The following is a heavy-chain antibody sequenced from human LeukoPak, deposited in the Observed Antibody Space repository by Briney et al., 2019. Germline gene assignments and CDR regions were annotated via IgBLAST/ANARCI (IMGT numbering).Heavy chain of an antibody. CDR2: IKEDGSEK. D-gene: IGHD5-18*01. CDR3: ARERQLWL. CDR1: GFTFSSYA. V-gene: IGHV3-7*01. J-gene: IGHJ4*02. Sequence: GGSLRLSCAASGFTFSSYAMHWVRQAPGKGLEWVANIKEDGSEKYYVDSVKGRFTISRDNAKNSLYLQMNSLRAEDTAVYYCARERQLWLWGQGTLVTVSS.